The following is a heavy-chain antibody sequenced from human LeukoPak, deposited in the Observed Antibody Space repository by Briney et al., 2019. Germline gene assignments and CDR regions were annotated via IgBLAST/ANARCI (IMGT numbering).Heavy chain of an antibody. CDR3: AGMGPGSSSGTLLDY. CDR1: GGSFSGYY. V-gene: IGHV4-34*01. J-gene: IGHJ4*02. D-gene: IGHD6-6*01. Sequence: SETLSLTCAVYGGSFSGYYWSWIRQPPGKGLEWIGEINHSGSTNYNPSLKSRVTISVDTSENQFSLKLSSVTAADTAVYYCAGMGPGSSSGTLLDYWGQGTLVTVSS. CDR2: INHSGST.